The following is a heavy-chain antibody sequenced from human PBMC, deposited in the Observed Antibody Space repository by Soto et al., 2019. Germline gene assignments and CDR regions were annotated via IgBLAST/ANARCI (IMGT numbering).Heavy chain of an antibody. J-gene: IGHJ4*02. CDR1: GGSINTFY. CDR3: AREGSYSAYNFAHGIQLWSFDF. CDR2: IFSSGST. D-gene: IGHD5-12*01. Sequence: ETLSLTCTVSGGSINTFYWSWVRQPAGKGLEWIGRIFSSGSTSFNPSLESRVAMSVDTSKNHFSLNLSSVTAADMAVYYCAREGSYSAYNFAHGIQLWSFDFWGQGALVTVS. V-gene: IGHV4-4*07.